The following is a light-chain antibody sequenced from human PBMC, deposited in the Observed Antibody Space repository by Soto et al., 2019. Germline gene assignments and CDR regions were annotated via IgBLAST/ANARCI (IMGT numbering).Light chain of an antibody. CDR3: QQYGSSPPIT. Sequence: DIVMTQSPALLSVSPGGRGTFSCPASPSVSTNLAWYQQKPGQAPRLLIFGASTRATGIPARFSGSGSGTEFTLTISRLEPEDFAVYYCQQYGSSPPITFGQGTRLEIK. J-gene: IGKJ5*01. CDR2: GAS. CDR1: PSVSTN. V-gene: IGKV3-15*01.